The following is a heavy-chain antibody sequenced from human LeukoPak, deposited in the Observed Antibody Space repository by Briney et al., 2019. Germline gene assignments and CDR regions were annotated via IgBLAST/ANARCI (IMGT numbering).Heavy chain of an antibody. Sequence: SETLSLTCTVSGGSISSYYWSWIRQPAGKGLEWIGRIYTSGSTNYNPSLKSRVTMSVDTSKNQFSLKLSSVTAADTAVYYCAGGGQWLPDWYFDLWGRGTLVTVSS. D-gene: IGHD6-19*01. CDR3: AGGGQWLPDWYFDL. J-gene: IGHJ2*01. CDR2: IYTSGST. CDR1: GGSISSYY. V-gene: IGHV4-4*07.